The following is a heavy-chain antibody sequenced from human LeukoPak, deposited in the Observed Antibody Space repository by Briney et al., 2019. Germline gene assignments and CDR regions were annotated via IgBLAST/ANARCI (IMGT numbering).Heavy chain of an antibody. CDR3: ARDETTGVLHFDY. V-gene: IGHV3-33*08. CDR1: GFTFGSHA. D-gene: IGHD4-11*01. CDR2: IWYDGSNK. Sequence: PGGSLRLSCAASGFTFGSHAMNWVRQAPGKGLEWVAVIWYDGSNKYYADSVKGRFTISRDNSKNTLYLEMSSLRAEDTAVYYCARDETTGVLHFDYWGQGTLVTVSS. J-gene: IGHJ4*02.